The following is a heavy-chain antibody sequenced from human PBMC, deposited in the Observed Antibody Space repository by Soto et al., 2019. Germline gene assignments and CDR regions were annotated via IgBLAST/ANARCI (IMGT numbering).Heavy chain of an antibody. V-gene: IGHV1-18*01. CDR1: GYTFTNYA. J-gene: IGHJ4*02. Sequence: QVQLVQSGGEMKKPGASVKVSCKASGYTFTNYALSWVRQAPGQGLEWMGWISAHNGNTQYAQKFQGRVTMTTDTSTSTAYIEVRTLTSDDTAVYYCARDHSSGRFSKTAYWGQGSLMTVST. CDR3: ARDHSSGRFSKTAY. D-gene: IGHD1-26*01. CDR2: ISAHNGNT.